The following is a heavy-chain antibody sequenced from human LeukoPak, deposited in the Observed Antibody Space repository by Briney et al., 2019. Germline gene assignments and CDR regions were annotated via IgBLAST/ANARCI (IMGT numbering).Heavy chain of an antibody. D-gene: IGHD5-24*01. CDR3: AKDTARGLLTEMATMFDY. CDR2: ISGSGGST. Sequence: GRSLRLSCAASGFTFSSYAMSWVRQAPGKDLEAFTAISGSGGSTYYADSVKGRFTISRDNSKNTLYLQMNSLRAEDTAVYYCAKDTARGLLTEMATMFDYWGQGTLVTVSS. J-gene: IGHJ4*02. V-gene: IGHV3-23*01. CDR1: GFTFSSYA.